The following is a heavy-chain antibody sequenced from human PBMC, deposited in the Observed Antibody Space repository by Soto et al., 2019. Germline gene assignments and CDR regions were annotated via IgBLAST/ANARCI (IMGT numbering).Heavy chain of an antibody. CDR2: INWNSGSI. J-gene: IGHJ5*02. D-gene: IGHD3-9*01. V-gene: IGHV3-9*01. CDR1: GITFEEFA. Sequence: EVQLVESGGGLVQPGGSLRLSCAATGITFEEFAIDWVRQAPGKGLEWGSGINWNSGSIGYADSVKGRFTISRDNAKNSLYLHLNSLRAEDTALYYCAKAPNLVTHWFDPWGQGTLVTVSS. CDR3: AKAPNLVTHWFDP.